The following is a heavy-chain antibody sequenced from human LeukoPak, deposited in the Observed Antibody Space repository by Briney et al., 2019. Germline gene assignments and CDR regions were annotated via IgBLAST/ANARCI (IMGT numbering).Heavy chain of an antibody. CDR3: ARQGYDFWSGYPNWFDP. Sequence: PSETLSLTCAVYGVSFSGYYWSWIRQPPGKGLEWIGEINHSGSTNYNPSLKSRVTISVDTSKNQFSLKLSSVTAADTAVYYCARQGYDFWSGYPNWFDPWGQGTLVTVSS. CDR2: INHSGST. V-gene: IGHV4-34*01. J-gene: IGHJ5*02. CDR1: GVSFSGYY. D-gene: IGHD3-3*01.